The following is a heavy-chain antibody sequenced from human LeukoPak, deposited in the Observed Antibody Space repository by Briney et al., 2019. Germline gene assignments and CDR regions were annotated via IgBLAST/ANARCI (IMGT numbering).Heavy chain of an antibody. CDR1: GFTFSSYW. CDR2: ISYGGSNK. V-gene: IGHV3-30-3*01. D-gene: IGHD6-13*01. J-gene: IGHJ6*02. CDR3: ARVTIAAAYYYYGMDV. Sequence: PGGSLRLSCAASGFTFSSYWMHWVRQAPGKGLEWVAGISYGGSNKYYADSVKGRFTISRDNSKNTLYLQMNSLRAEDTAVYYCARVTIAAAYYYYGMDVWGQGTTVTVSS.